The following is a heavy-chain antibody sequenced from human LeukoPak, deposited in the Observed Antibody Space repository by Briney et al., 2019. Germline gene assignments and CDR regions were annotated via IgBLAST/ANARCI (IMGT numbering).Heavy chain of an antibody. CDR1: GYTFTGYY. CDR2: INPNSGGT. D-gene: IGHD2-2*01. CDR3: ARGQTIVVVPAATEYYFDY. Sequence: ASVKVSCKASGYTFTGYYMHWVRQAPGQGLEWMGRINPNSGGTNYAQKFQGRVTMTRDTSISTAYMELSRLRADDTAVHYCARGQTIVVVPAATEYYFDYWGQGTLVTVSS. J-gene: IGHJ4*02. V-gene: IGHV1-2*06.